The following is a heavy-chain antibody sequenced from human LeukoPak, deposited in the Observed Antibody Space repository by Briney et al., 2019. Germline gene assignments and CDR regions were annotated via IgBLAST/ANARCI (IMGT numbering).Heavy chain of an antibody. CDR2: IYHSGST. CDR3: ASYRITMIVVVITSVDAFDI. D-gene: IGHD3-22*01. CDR1: GYSISSAYY. J-gene: IGHJ3*02. V-gene: IGHV4-38-2*02. Sequence: ASETLSLTCTVSGYSISSAYYWGWIRQPPGKGLEWIGSIYHSGSTYYNPSLKSRVTISIDTSKNQFSLKLSSVTAADTAVYYCASYRITMIVVVITSVDAFDIWGQGTMVTVSS.